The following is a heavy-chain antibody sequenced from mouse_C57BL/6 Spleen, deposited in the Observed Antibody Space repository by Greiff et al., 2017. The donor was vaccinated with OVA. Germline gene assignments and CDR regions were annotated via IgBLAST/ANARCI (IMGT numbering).Heavy chain of an antibody. CDR2: INYDGSST. J-gene: IGHJ4*01. V-gene: IGHV5-16*01. Sequence: EVKLVESEGGLVQPGSSMKLSCTASGFTFSAYYMAWVRQVPEKGLEWVANINYDGSSTYYLDSLKSRFIISRDNAKNILYLQMSSLKSEDTATYYCAREWGYAMDYWGQGTSVTVSS. CDR3: AREWGYAMDY. CDR1: GFTFSAYY.